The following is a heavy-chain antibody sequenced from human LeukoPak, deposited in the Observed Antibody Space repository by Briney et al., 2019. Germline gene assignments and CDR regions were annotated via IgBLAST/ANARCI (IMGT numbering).Heavy chain of an antibody. CDR1: GFTFSSYG. CDR2: IRYDGSDK. Sequence: PGGSLRLSCAASGFTFSSYGMYWVRQAPGKGLEWVAFIRYDGSDKYYADSVKGRFTISRDNSKNTLYLQMNSLRAEDTAVYYCAKDRWLYGSGSGSDYWGQGTLVTVSS. CDR3: AKDRWLYGSGSGSDY. D-gene: IGHD3-10*01. V-gene: IGHV3-30*02. J-gene: IGHJ4*02.